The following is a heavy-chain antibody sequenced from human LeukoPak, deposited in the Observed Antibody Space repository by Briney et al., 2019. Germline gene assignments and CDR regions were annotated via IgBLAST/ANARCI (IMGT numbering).Heavy chain of an antibody. V-gene: IGHV3-9*01. Sequence: GGSLRLSCAASGFTFEEYGMHWVRQAPGKGLEWVSGISWNGGSIGYADSVKGRFTISRDNSKNTLYLQMNSLRGEDTAVYYCAKDSLRERIVGSTTRGVNDYWGQGTLVTVSS. CDR1: GFTFEEYG. CDR3: AKDSLRERIVGSTTRGVNDY. CDR2: ISWNGGSI. J-gene: IGHJ4*02. D-gene: IGHD1-26*01.